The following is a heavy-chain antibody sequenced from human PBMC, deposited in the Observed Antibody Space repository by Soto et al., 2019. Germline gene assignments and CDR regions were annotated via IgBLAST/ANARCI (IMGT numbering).Heavy chain of an antibody. D-gene: IGHD5-12*01. CDR3: ARLGVDIVATIRSQYHYFDY. Sequence: QLQLQESGPGLVKPSETLSLTCTVSGGSISSSSYYWGWIRQPPGKGLEWIGSIYYSGSTYYNPSLKSRVTISVDTSKNQFSLKLSSVTAADTAVYYCARLGVDIVATIRSQYHYFDYWGQGTLVTVSS. CDR1: GGSISSSSYY. J-gene: IGHJ4*02. CDR2: IYYSGST. V-gene: IGHV4-39*01.